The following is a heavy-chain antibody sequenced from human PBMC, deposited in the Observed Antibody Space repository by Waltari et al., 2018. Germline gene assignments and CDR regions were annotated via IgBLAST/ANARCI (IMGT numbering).Heavy chain of an antibody. CDR3: ARDLFSVGSGSTSCYFDY. V-gene: IGHV4-4*07. Sequence: QVQLQESGPGLVKPSETLSLTCTVSGGSISSYYWSWIRQPAGKGLEWIGRIYTSGSTNYNPSLKSRVTMSVDTSKNQFSLKLSSVTAADTAVYYCARDLFSVGSGSTSCYFDYWGQGTLVTVSS. J-gene: IGHJ4*02. CDR1: GGSISSYY. CDR2: IYTSGST. D-gene: IGHD2-2*01.